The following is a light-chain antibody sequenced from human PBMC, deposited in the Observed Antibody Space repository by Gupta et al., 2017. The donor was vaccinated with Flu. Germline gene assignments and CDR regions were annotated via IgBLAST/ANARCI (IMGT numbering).Light chain of an antibody. J-gene: IGLJ3*02. CDR1: NIGSKS. CDR2: DET. V-gene: IGLV3-21*02. Sequence: SYVLTQPPSVSVAPGQTARIPCRGNNIGSKSVHWYQQKPAQAPVVVVEDETDRPSGIADRVACYNAGNTANPNISRVEAGDEADYYGEVWDSSRTHWVFGGGTKLTVL. CDR3: EVWDSSRTHWV.